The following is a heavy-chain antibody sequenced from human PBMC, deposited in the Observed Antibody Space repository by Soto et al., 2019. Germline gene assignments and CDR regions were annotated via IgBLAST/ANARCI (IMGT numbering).Heavy chain of an antibody. Sequence: SETLSLTCTVSGGSISSGDYYWSWIRQPPGKGLEWIGYIYYSGSTYYNLSLKGRVTISVDTSKNQFSLKLSSVTAADTAVYYCARVLTGLYDSSGYHDYWGQGTLVTVSS. D-gene: IGHD3-22*01. CDR3: ARVLTGLYDSSGYHDY. CDR1: GGSISSGDYY. J-gene: IGHJ4*02. V-gene: IGHV4-30-4*01. CDR2: IYYSGST.